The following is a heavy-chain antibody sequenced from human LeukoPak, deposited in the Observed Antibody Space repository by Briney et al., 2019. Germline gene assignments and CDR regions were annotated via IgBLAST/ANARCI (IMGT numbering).Heavy chain of an antibody. V-gene: IGHV1-3*01. CDR2: INAGNGNT. J-gene: IGHJ4*02. CDR3: ARGQPPMVRGVRFDY. Sequence: PGASVKVSCKASGYTFTSCAMHWVRQAPGQRLEWMGWINAGNGNTKYSQKFQGRVTITRDTSASTAYMELSSLRSEDTAVYYCARGQPPMVRGVRFDYWGQGTLVTVSS. D-gene: IGHD3-10*01. CDR1: GYTFTSCA.